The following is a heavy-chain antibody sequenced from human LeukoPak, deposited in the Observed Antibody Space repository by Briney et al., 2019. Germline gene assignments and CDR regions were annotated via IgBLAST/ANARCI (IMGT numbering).Heavy chain of an antibody. CDR1: GYTFSDYY. Sequence: GASVKVSCKASGYTFSDYYIHWVRQAPGQGLEWMGWIDPNSGGTNSAQNFQGRATMTRDTSISTAYMELNSLTSDDTAVYYCARALGPSSWATEFDPWGQGTLVTVSS. CDR2: IDPNSGGT. V-gene: IGHV1-2*02. CDR3: ARALGPSSWATEFDP. D-gene: IGHD6-6*01. J-gene: IGHJ5*02.